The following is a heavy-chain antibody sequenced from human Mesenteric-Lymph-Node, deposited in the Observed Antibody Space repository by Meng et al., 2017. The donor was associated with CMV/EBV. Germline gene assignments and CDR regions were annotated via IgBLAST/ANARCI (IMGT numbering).Heavy chain of an antibody. CDR3: ARVVGGNQIYYYYGMDV. Sequence: KVSCKGSGYSFTSYWIGWVRQMPGKGLEWMGIIYPGDSDTRYSPSFQGQVTISADKSISTAYLQWSSLKASDTAMYYCARVVGGNQIYYYYGMDVWGQGTTVTVSS. CDR1: GYSFTSYW. J-gene: IGHJ6*02. D-gene: IGHD4-23*01. V-gene: IGHV5-51*01. CDR2: IYPGDSDT.